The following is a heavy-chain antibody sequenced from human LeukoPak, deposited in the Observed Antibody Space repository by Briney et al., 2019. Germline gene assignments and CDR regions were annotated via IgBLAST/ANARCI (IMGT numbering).Heavy chain of an antibody. V-gene: IGHV3-23*01. CDR2: ISGSGGST. CDR1: GFTFSSYA. CDR3: ANRAVAGRWYFDL. D-gene: IGHD6-19*01. J-gene: IGHJ2*01. Sequence: QSGGSLRLSCAASGFTFSSYAMSWVRQAPGKGLEWVSAISGSGGSTYYADSVKGRFTISRDNSKNTLYLQMNSLRAEDTAVYYCANRAVAGRWYFDLWGRGTLVTVSS.